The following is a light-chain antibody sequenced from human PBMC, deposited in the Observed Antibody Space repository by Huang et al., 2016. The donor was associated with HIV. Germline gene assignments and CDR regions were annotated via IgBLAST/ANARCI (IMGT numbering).Light chain of an antibody. V-gene: IGKV1-9*01. CDR3: QQLNSYPEGFT. CDR2: AAS. J-gene: IGKJ3*01. Sequence: IQLTQSPSSLSASVGDRVTITCRASQGISSDLAWYQQKPGKAPKLLIYAASTLQSGVPSRFSVSGSGTDFTLTISSLQPEDFATYYCQQLNSYPEGFTFGPGTKVDIK. CDR1: QGISSD.